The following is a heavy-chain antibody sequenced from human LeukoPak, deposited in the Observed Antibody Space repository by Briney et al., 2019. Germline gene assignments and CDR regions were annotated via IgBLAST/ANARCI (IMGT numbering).Heavy chain of an antibody. Sequence: SETLSLTCTVSGGSISSYYWGWIRQPPREGLEWIGSIYYSGNTYYNPSLKSRVTISVDTSKSQFSLKLSSVTAADTAVYYCARLGDSTSSLYYFDYWGQGALVTVSS. D-gene: IGHD6-6*01. CDR2: IYYSGNT. V-gene: IGHV4-39*07. J-gene: IGHJ4*02. CDR3: ARLGDSTSSLYYFDY. CDR1: GGSISSYY.